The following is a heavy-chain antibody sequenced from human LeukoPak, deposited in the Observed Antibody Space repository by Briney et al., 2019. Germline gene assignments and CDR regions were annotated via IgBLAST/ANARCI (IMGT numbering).Heavy chain of an antibody. V-gene: IGHV3-7*01. Sequence: GGSLRLSCAASGFTFSSYEMNWVRQAPGKGLEWVANINQDGSEKYYVDSVKGRFTISRDNAKNSLSLQMNSLRAEDTAVYYCARPYYYSSGSLPYWGQGTLVTVSS. CDR2: INQDGSEK. D-gene: IGHD3-10*01. J-gene: IGHJ4*02. CDR1: GFTFSSYE. CDR3: ARPYYYSSGSLPY.